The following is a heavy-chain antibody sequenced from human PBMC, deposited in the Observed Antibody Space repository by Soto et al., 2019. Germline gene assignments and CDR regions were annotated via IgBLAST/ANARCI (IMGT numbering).Heavy chain of an antibody. J-gene: IGHJ3*02. D-gene: IGHD3-22*01. CDR1: GFTFSSYG. CDR2: IWYDGSNK. CDR3: AREATMIVDYDAFDI. Sequence: QPGGSLRLSCAASGFTFSSYGMHWVRQAPGKGLEWVAVIWYDGSNKYYADSVKGRFTISRDNSKNTLYLQMNSLRAEDTAVYYCAREATMIVDYDAFDIWGQGTMVTVSS. V-gene: IGHV3-33*01.